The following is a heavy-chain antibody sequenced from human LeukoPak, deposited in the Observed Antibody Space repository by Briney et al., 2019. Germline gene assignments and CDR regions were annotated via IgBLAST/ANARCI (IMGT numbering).Heavy chain of an antibody. D-gene: IGHD6-19*01. V-gene: IGHV4-59*12. Sequence: SSETLSLTCAVSGGSTSSYYWTWIRQPPGKGLEWIGFIYYTGNTNSNPSLKSRVIISLETSKNQFSLKLNSVTAADTAVYFCAAGWGIDSFDFWGHGTMVIVSS. CDR2: IYYTGNT. CDR3: AAGWGIDSFDF. CDR1: GGSTSSYY. J-gene: IGHJ3*01.